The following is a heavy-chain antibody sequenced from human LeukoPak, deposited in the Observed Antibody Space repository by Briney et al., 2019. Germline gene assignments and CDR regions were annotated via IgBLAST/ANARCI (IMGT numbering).Heavy chain of an antibody. CDR3: ARGYSGSYEGYYFDY. V-gene: IGHV4-30-2*01. CDR1: GGSISGYY. Sequence: TLSLTCTVSGGSISGYYWSWIRQPPGEGLEWIGYIYHSGSTYYNPSLRSRVTISVDRSKNQFSLKLYSVTAADTAVYFCARGYSGSYEGYYFDYWGQGTLVTVSS. J-gene: IGHJ4*02. CDR2: IYHSGST. D-gene: IGHD1-26*01.